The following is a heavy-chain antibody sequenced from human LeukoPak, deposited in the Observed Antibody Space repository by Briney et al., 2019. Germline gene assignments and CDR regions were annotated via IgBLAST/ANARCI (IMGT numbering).Heavy chain of an antibody. CDR2: INHSGST. CDR3: ARVGCSGGSCYSHPKRYFDY. V-gene: IGHV4-34*09. J-gene: IGHJ4*02. CDR1: GGSFSGYY. Sequence: SETLSLTCAVYGGSFSGYYWSWIRQPPGKGLEWIGEINHSGSTNYNPSLKSRVTISVDTSKNQFSLKLSSVTAADTAVYYCARVGCSGGSCYSHPKRYFDYWGQGTLVTVSS. D-gene: IGHD2-15*01.